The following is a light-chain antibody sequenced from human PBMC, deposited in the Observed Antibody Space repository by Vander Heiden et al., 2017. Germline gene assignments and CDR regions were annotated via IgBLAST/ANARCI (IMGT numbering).Light chain of an antibody. V-gene: IGLV3-1*01. CDR2: QDT. CDR1: HWGDKY. CDR3: QSWVNSTVL. J-gene: IGLJ2*01. Sequence: SSHLTQPPSASVSPGQAATITCSGGHWGDKYVSWFHQRPGQSPLVVMYQDTKRPSGVPERFSGSNSGNTATLTISGTQAMDEGDFYCQSWVNSTVLFGGGTKLTVL.